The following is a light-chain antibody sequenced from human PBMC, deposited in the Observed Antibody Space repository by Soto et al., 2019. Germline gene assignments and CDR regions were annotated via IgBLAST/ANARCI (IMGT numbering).Light chain of an antibody. J-gene: IGKJ5*01. CDR2: DAS. CDR1: QGIGDT. Sequence: EVVMSQSPTTLSFSPGEVSTLACGASQGIGDTLAWYQHKAGQTPRLLIYDASSRPTDIPARFSGSGSGTDFTLTISSLEPEDFALYYCQQRSNWPITFGQGTRLEIK. V-gene: IGKV3D-11*01. CDR3: QQRSNWPIT.